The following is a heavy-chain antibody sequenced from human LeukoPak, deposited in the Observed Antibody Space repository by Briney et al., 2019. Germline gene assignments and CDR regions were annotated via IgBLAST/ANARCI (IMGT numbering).Heavy chain of an antibody. J-gene: IGHJ4*02. Sequence: ASVKVSCKASGYTFTGYYMHWVRQAPGQGLEWMGWINPNSGVTNYAQNFQGRVTMTRDTSISTAYMDLSRLRSDDTAVYYCARATTVTTSDYWGQGTLVTVSS. V-gene: IGHV1-2*02. CDR3: ARATTVTTSDY. CDR1: GYTFTGYY. CDR2: INPNSGVT. D-gene: IGHD4-17*01.